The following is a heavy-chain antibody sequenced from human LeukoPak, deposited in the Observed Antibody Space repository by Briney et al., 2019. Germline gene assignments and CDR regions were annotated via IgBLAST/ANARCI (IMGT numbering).Heavy chain of an antibody. CDR2: IYYSGST. J-gene: IGHJ6*02. Sequence: SETLSLTRTVSGGSLSSSTYYWDWVRQPPGRGLEWIGSIYYSGSTYYNPSLKSRVTISVDTPKNQFPLKLSSVTAADTAVYYCARRLDYYYAMDVWGQGTTVTVSS. CDR1: GGSLSSSTYY. CDR3: ARRLDYYYAMDV. V-gene: IGHV4-39*01.